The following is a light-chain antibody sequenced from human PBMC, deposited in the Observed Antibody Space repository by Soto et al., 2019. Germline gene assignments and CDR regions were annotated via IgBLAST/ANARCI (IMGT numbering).Light chain of an antibody. V-gene: IGKV3-20*01. Sequence: EIVFTQSPGTLSLSPGERATLSCRASQSVGSTYLAWCQQKPGQAPRIIIFGASGRATGIPDRFSGSGSGTDFTLTISRLEPEDSAVDYCQQYGSSGTFGQGTKVDIK. J-gene: IGKJ1*01. CDR1: QSVGSTY. CDR2: GAS. CDR3: QQYGSSGT.